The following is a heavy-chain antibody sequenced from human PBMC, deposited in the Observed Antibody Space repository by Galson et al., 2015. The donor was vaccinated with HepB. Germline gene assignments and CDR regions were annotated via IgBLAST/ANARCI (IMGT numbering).Heavy chain of an antibody. CDR1: GYTFTSYG. V-gene: IGHV1-18*01. J-gene: IGHJ3*02. Sequence: SVKVSCKASGYTFTSYGISWVRQAPGQGLEWMGWISAYNGNTNYAQKLQGRVTMTTDTSTSTAYMELRSLRSDDTAVYYCARDGNWNERDVTTAFDIWGQGTMVTVSS. CDR2: ISAYNGNT. CDR3: ARDGNWNERDVTTAFDI. D-gene: IGHD1-20*01.